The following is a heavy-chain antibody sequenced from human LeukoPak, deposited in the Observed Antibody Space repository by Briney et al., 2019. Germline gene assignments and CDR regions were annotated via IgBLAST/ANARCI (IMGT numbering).Heavy chain of an antibody. CDR2: IYSGGST. Sequence: GGSLRLSCAASGFTVSRNYMSWVRQAPGKGLEWVSVIYSGGSTYYADSVKGRFTISRDNSKNTLYLQMNSLRAEDTAVYYCARDLAAAANWFDPWGQGTLVTVSS. D-gene: IGHD6-13*01. V-gene: IGHV3-53*01. J-gene: IGHJ5*02. CDR1: GFTVSRNY. CDR3: ARDLAAAANWFDP.